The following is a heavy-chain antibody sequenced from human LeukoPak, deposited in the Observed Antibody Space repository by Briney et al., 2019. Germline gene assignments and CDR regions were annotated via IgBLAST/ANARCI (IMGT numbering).Heavy chain of an antibody. J-gene: IGHJ6*02. V-gene: IGHV3-30*18. CDR3: AKDRRMMSPLYGMDV. CDR1: GFTFTSYG. D-gene: IGHD3-16*01. CDR2: ISYDGGYQ. Sequence: GRSLRLSCAASGFTFTSYGKHWVRQAPGKGLEWVTYISYDGGYQYYADSVKGRFTISRDNSKNTVYLQLNSLRPEDTAVYYCAKDRRMMSPLYGMDVWGQGTTVTVSS.